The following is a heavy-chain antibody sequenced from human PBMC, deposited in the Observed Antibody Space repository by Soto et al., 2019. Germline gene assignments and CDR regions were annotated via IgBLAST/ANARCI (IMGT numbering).Heavy chain of an antibody. D-gene: IGHD3-22*01. Sequence: QVTLKESGPVLVKPTEPLTLTCTVSGFSLSNARMGVSWIRQPPGKALEWLAHIFSNDEKSYSTSLKSRLTVSKDTSKSQVVLSMTNMDPVDTATYFCARVYYYDTSGYRDYFDYWGQGTLVTVSS. V-gene: IGHV2-26*01. CDR2: IFSNDEK. J-gene: IGHJ4*02. CDR1: GFSLSNARMG. CDR3: ARVYYYDTSGYRDYFDY.